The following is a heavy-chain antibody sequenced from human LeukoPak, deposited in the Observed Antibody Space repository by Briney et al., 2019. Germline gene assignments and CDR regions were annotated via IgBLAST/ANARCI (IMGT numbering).Heavy chain of an antibody. Sequence: GGSLRLSCAASGFTFSNFAMHWVRQAPGKGLEWVAVISYDGDNEYYADSVKGQFTISRDNSKNRLYLQMNSLRPEDTAMYYCARVRGGRSWYYYGMDVWGRGTTVTVSS. D-gene: IGHD3-16*01. CDR3: ARVRGGRSWYYYGMDV. V-gene: IGHV3-30-3*01. CDR2: ISYDGDNE. J-gene: IGHJ6*02. CDR1: GFTFSNFA.